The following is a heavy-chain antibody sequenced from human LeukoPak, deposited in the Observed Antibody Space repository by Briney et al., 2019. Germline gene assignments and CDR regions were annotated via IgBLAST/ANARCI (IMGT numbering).Heavy chain of an antibody. J-gene: IGHJ1*01. D-gene: IGHD5-24*01. Sequence: SETLSLTCTVSGYSISSGYYWGWIRQPLGKGLEWIGSINHSGSTYYNPSLKSRVTISVDTSKNQFSLKLSSVTAADTAVYYCARGRRDGYNFEYFQHWGQGTLVTVSS. CDR3: ARGRRDGYNFEYFQH. CDR1: GYSISSGYY. V-gene: IGHV4-38-2*02. CDR2: INHSGST.